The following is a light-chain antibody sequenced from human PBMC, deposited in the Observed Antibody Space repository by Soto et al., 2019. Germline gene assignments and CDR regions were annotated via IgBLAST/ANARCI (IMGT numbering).Light chain of an antibody. CDR1: QSVSSY. CDR2: DAS. J-gene: IGKJ2*03. Sequence: EIVLTPSTATLSLSPGERATLSCRASQSVSSYLAWYQQKPGQDPRLLIYDASNRAAGIPARFSGSGSGTDFILTISSLEPEDCAVYYCQQRSNWPPDMYSFGQGTKLELK. CDR3: QQRSNWPPDMYS. V-gene: IGKV3-11*01.